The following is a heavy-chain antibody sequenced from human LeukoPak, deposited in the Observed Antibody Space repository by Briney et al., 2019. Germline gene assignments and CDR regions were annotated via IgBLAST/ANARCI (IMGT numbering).Heavy chain of an antibody. CDR3: VSFYEAY. J-gene: IGHJ4*02. Sequence: SGGSLRLSCAASGNYWMHWVRQAPGKGLVRVSHINSDGSWTSYADSVKGRFTISKDNAKNTVYLQMNSLRAGDTAVYYCVSFYEAYWGRGTLVTVSS. CDR2: INSDGSWT. CDR1: GNYW. D-gene: IGHD2/OR15-2a*01. V-gene: IGHV3-74*01.